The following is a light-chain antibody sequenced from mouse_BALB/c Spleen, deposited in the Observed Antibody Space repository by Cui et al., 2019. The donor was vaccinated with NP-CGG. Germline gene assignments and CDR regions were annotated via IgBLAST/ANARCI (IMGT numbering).Light chain of an antibody. CDR3: ALWYSNHWM. CDR2: GTN. V-gene: IGLV1*01. CDR1: TGAFTTINY. J-gene: IGLJ1*01. Sequence: QAVVPLESALPPSPGETITLTCRSSTGAFTTINYANWVQEKPDHLFTVLIGGTNNRVPGVPARFSGSLIGDKAALTITGAQTEDEAIYFCALWYSNHWMFGGGTKLTVL.